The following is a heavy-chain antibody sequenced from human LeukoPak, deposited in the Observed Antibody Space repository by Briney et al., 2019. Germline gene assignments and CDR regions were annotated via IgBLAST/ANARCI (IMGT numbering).Heavy chain of an antibody. D-gene: IGHD2-21*02. CDR3: ARDGGGDPPGPFGWDV. Sequence: SGGSLRLSCAASGFTFSSYAMHWVRQAPGKGLEWVAVISYDGSNKYYADSVKGRFTISRDNSKNTLYLQMNSLRAEDTAVYYCARDGGGDPPGPFGWDVWGQGTTVTVSS. J-gene: IGHJ6*02. CDR2: ISYDGSNK. V-gene: IGHV3-30-3*01. CDR1: GFTFSSYA.